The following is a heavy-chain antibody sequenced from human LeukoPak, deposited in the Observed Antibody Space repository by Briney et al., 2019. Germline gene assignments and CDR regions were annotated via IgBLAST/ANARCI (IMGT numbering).Heavy chain of an antibody. D-gene: IGHD4-17*01. Sequence: PGGSLRLSCAASGFTFSSYAMSWVRQAPGKGLEWVSATSGSGGSTYHADSVRGRFTISRDNSKNTLYLQMNSLRAEDTAVYYCATGIFYTVTTGMVDYWGQGTLVTVSS. CDR2: TSGSGGST. CDR3: ATGIFYTVTTGMVDY. V-gene: IGHV3-23*01. J-gene: IGHJ4*02. CDR1: GFTFSSYA.